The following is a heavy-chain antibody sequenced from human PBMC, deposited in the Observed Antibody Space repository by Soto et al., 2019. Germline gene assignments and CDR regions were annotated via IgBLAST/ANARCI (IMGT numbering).Heavy chain of an antibody. CDR1: GGAISSGDYY. V-gene: IGHV4-30-4*01. CDR2: IYYSGST. CDR3: ARRPYYDFWSGYYGMDV. J-gene: IGHJ6*02. Sequence: PSETLSLTCTVSGGAISSGDYYWGWIRQPPGKGLEWIGYIYYSGSTYYNPSLKSRVTISVDTSKNQFSLKLSSVTAADTAVYYCARRPYYDFWSGYYGMDVWGQGTTVTVSS. D-gene: IGHD3-3*01.